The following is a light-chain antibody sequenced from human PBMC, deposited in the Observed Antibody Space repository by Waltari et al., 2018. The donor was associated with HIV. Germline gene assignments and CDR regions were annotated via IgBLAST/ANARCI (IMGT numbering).Light chain of an antibody. CDR3: SSYTSSSTLV. V-gene: IGLV2-18*02. Sequence: PSVSGSPGQSVTISCTGTSSDVGSYNRVSWYQQPPGTAPKLMIYEVSNRPSGVPDRFSGSKSGNTASLTISGLQAEDEADYYCSSYTSSSTLVFGTGTKVTVL. J-gene: IGLJ1*01. CDR1: SSDVGSYNR. CDR2: EVS.